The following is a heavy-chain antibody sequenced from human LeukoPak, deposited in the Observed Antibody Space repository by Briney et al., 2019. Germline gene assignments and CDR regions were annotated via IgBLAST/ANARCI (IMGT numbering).Heavy chain of an antibody. CDR1: GFTFRSHG. CDR3: AKNGDRGAYCTGGTCYPYFYYCMDV. V-gene: IGHV3-23*01. D-gene: IGHD2-15*01. CDR2: ISPSGGIT. J-gene: IGHJ6*03. Sequence: GGSLRLSCAASGFTFRSHGMNWVRQAPGKGLEWVSGISPSGGITYYTDSVRGRFTISRDNSKNTVSLQMNSLRAEDTAIYYCAKNGDRGAYCTGGTCYPYFYYCMDVWGKGTTVTI.